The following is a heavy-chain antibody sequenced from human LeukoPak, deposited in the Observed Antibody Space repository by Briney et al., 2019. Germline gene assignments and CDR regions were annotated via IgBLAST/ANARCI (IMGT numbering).Heavy chain of an antibody. J-gene: IGHJ3*02. V-gene: IGHV1-2*06. CDR3: ARDRYDSSGYYYPPRGNAFDI. D-gene: IGHD3-22*01. Sequence: GASVKVSCKASGYTFTGYYMHWVRQAPGQGLEWVGRINPNSGGTNYAQKFQGRVTITTDESTSTAYMELSSLRYEDTAVYYCARDRYDSSGYYYPPRGNAFDIWGQGTMVTVSS. CDR1: GYTFTGYY. CDR2: INPNSGGT.